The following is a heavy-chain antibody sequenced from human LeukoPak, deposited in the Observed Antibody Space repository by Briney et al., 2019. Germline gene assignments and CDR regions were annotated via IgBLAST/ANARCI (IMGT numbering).Heavy chain of an antibody. D-gene: IGHD2-15*01. CDR3: VRVMVVAARGYDAFDI. J-gene: IGHJ3*02. CDR1: GFTFSSYW. V-gene: IGHV3-7*01. CDR2: IKQDGSEK. Sequence: PGGSLRLSCAASGFTFSSYWMSWVRQAPGKGLEWVANIKQDGSEKYYVDSVKGRFTISRDNAKNSLYLQMNSLRAEDTAVYYCVRVMVVAARGYDAFDIWGQGTMVTVSS.